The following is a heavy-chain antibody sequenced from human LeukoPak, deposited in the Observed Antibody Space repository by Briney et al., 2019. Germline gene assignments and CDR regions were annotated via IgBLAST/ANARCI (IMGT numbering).Heavy chain of an antibody. Sequence: ASVKVSCKASGYTFTSYGISWVRQAPGQGLEWMGWISAYNGNTNYAQELQGRVTMTTDTSTSTAYMELRSLRSDDTAVYYCARGGCSGGSCYSFDPWGQGTLVTVSS. CDR1: GYTFTSYG. D-gene: IGHD2-15*01. V-gene: IGHV1-18*04. CDR2: ISAYNGNT. CDR3: ARGGCSGGSCYSFDP. J-gene: IGHJ5*02.